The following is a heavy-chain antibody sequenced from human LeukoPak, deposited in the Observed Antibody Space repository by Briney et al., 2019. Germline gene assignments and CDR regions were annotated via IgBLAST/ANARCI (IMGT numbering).Heavy chain of an antibody. CDR1: GGSIISSSYY. V-gene: IGHV4-39*07. J-gene: IGHJ4*02. CDR3: ARRPRGMTSRAPFDY. Sequence: SETLSLTCTVSGGSIISSSYYWGWIRQPPGKGLEWIGSIYYSGSTYYNPSLKSGVSISVDTSKNQFSLKLSSVTAADTAVYYCARRPRGMTSRAPFDYWGQGTLVTVSS. CDR2: IYYSGST. D-gene: IGHD3-16*01.